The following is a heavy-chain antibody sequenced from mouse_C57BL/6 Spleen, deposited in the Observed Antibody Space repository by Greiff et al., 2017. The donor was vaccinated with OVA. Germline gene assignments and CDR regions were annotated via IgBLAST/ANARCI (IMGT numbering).Heavy chain of an antibody. V-gene: IGHV1-85*01. Sequence: QVQLKQSGPELVKPGASVKLSCKASGYTFTSYDINWVKQRPGQGLEWIGWIYPRDGSTKYNEKFKGKATLTVDTSSSTAYMELHSLTSEDSAVYFCARDYYSNYEGGSWFAYWGQGTLVTVSA. D-gene: IGHD2-5*01. CDR1: GYTFTSYD. CDR3: ARDYYSNYEGGSWFAY. CDR2: IYPRDGST. J-gene: IGHJ3*01.